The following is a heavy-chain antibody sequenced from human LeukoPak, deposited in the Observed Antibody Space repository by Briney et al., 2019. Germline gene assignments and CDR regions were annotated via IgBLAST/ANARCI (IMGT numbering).Heavy chain of an antibody. CDR3: AKDPHRSSWYRFDY. CDR1: GLTFSSYG. V-gene: IGHV3-33*06. CDR2: IWYDGSNK. J-gene: IGHJ4*02. Sequence: PGRSLRLSCAASGLTFSSYGMHWVRQAPGKGLEWVAVIWYDGSNKYYADSVKGRFTISRDNSKNTLYLQMNSLRAEDTAVYYCAKDPHRSSWYRFDYWGQGTLDTVSS. D-gene: IGHD6-13*01.